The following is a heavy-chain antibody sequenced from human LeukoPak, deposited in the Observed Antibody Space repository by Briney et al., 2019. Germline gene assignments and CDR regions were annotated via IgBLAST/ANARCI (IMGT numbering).Heavy chain of an antibody. D-gene: IGHD6-19*01. CDR1: GFTFSSYG. Sequence: PGGSLRLSCAVSGFTFSSYGMHWVRQAPGKGLEWVALIWYDGSNKYYADSVKGRSTISRDNSKNTLYLQMNSLRAEDTAVYYCAKGHSSGWYQGLDPWGQGTLVTVSS. CDR2: IWYDGSNK. CDR3: AKGHSSGWYQGLDP. V-gene: IGHV3-33*06. J-gene: IGHJ5*02.